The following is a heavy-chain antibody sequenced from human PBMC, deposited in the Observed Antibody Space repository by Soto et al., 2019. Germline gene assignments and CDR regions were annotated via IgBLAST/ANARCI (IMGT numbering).Heavy chain of an antibody. V-gene: IGHV3-48*02. J-gene: IGHJ4*02. CDR1: GFTFSSYD. CDR3: ARGRQNYYDSSGYHS. CDR2: IASSSSTI. D-gene: IGHD3-22*01. Sequence: LRLSCAASGFTFSSYDMNWVRQAPGKGLEWVSFIASSSSTIFYADSVKGRFTISRDNAKNSLFLQMNSLRDEDTAVYYCARGRQNYYDSSGYHSWGQGTLVTVSS.